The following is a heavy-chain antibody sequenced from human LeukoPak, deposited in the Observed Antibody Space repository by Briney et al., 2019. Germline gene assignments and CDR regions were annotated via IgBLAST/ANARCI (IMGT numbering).Heavy chain of an antibody. CDR2: IKHNGGEK. CDR3: ARDRGWRSSGYYLYHFDY. J-gene: IGHJ4*02. CDR1: GFTFTDYF. Sequence: GGSLRLSCVASGFTFTDYFMSWVRQAPGKGLEWVASIKHNGGEKYYVDSVKGRFTISRDNAKNSLYLEMSSLRVEDTAVYYCARDRGWRSSGYYLYHFDYWGQGTLVTSAS. D-gene: IGHD3-22*01. V-gene: IGHV3-7*01.